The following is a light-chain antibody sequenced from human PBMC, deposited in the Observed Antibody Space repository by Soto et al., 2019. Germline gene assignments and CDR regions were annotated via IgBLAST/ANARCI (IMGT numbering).Light chain of an antibody. CDR3: SSYTSSSTWV. Sequence: QSVLTQPASVSGSPGQSITISCTGTSSDVGGYNYVSWYQQHPGKAPKVMIYEVSNRPSGVSNRFSGSKSGNTASLTISGLQDEDEADYYCSSYTSSSTWVFGGGTKLTVL. J-gene: IGLJ3*02. CDR1: SSDVGGYNY. CDR2: EVS. V-gene: IGLV2-14*01.